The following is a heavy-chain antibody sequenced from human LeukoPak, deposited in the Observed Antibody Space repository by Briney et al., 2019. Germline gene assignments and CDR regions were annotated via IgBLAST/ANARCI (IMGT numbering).Heavy chain of an antibody. D-gene: IGHD6-13*01. CDR1: GGSISSYY. J-gene: IGHJ4*02. CDR3: ARGGRIAAAGFDY. CDR2: IYYSGST. Sequence: SETLSLTCAVSGGSISSYYWSWIRQPPPKRLEGIGYIYYSGSTTYNHSIKSRVTILVDTSKNQFSLKLSSVTAADTAVYYCARGGRIAAAGFDYWGQGTLVTVSS. V-gene: IGHV4-59*01.